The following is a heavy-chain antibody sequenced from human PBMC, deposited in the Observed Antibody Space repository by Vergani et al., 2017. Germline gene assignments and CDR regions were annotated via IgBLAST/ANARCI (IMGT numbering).Heavy chain of an antibody. CDR3: ARGAGDTHPYYYYGMDV. CDR1: GFTFSSYA. Sequence: EVQLLESGGGLVQPGGSLRLSCAASGFTFSSYAMSWVRQAPGKGLEWVSGISGSGASTYYAVSVKGRFTISRDNSKNTLYLQMNSLRAGDTAVYYSARGAGDTHPYYYYGMDVWGQGTTVTGSS. V-gene: IGHV3-23*01. CDR2: ISGSGAST. D-gene: IGHD2-21*02. J-gene: IGHJ6*02.